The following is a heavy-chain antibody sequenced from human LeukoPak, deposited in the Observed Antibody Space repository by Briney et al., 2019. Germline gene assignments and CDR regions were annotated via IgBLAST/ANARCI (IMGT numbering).Heavy chain of an antibody. CDR3: ARDSLRFTMVRGVHLWLDY. Sequence: GGSLRLSCAASGFTFSSYAMHWVRQAPGKGLEWVAVISYDGSNKYYADSVKGRFTISRDNSKNTLYLQMNSLRAEDTAVYYCARDSLRFTMVRGVHLWLDYRGQGTLVTVSS. CDR1: GFTFSSYA. CDR2: ISYDGSNK. J-gene: IGHJ4*02. D-gene: IGHD3-10*01. V-gene: IGHV3-30-3*01.